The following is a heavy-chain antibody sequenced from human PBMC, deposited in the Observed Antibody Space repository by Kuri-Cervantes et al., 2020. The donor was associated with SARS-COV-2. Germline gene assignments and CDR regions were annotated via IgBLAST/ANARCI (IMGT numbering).Heavy chain of an antibody. CDR3: ARAGEMYYDLWSGHLANDGLDV. J-gene: IGHJ3*01. Sequence: GESLKISCAASGFTFSDYYMHWIRQAPGKGLEWVSYISSSGSTTYYSDSVKGRFTISRDNAKNSLYVQMNSLRAVDTAVYYCARAGEMYYDLWSGHLANDGLDVWGRGTMVTVSS. V-gene: IGHV3-11*04. CDR1: GFTFSDYY. CDR2: ISSSGSTT. D-gene: IGHD3-3*01.